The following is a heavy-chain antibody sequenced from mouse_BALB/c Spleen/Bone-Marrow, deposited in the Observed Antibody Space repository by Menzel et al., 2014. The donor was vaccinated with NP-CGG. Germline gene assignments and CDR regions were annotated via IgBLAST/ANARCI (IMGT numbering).Heavy chain of an antibody. J-gene: IGHJ2*01. CDR1: GFNIKDTY. D-gene: IGHD3-3*01. CDR2: IDPANGNA. V-gene: IGHV14-3*02. CDR3: ARYRLGTYFDF. Sequence: VQLQQSGAELVKPGASVKLSCTASGFNIKDTYMHWVKQRPEQGLEWIGRIDPANGNAKYDPNFLGKATITADTSSNTPFLPLSSLTSEDTAVYYCARYRLGTYFDFWGQGTTLTVSS.